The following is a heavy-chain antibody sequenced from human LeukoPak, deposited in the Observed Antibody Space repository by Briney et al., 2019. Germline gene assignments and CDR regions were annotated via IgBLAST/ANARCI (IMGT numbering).Heavy chain of an antibody. D-gene: IGHD3-22*01. J-gene: IGHJ4*02. V-gene: IGHV4-38-2*02. CDR1: GYSISSGYY. CDR3: ARDGGGYYSDSSGYYPPDY. CDR2: IYHSEST. Sequence: SETLSLTCTVSGYSISSGYYWGWIRQPPGKGLELIGSIYHSESTYYNPSLKSRVTISVDTSKNQFSLKLSSVTAADTAVYYCARDGGGYYSDSSGYYPPDYWGQGTLVTVSS.